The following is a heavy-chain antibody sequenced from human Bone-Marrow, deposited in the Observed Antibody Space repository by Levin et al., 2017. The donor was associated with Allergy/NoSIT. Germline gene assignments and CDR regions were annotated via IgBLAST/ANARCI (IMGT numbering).Heavy chain of an antibody. V-gene: IGHV1-18*01. CDR1: GYTFTSYV. J-gene: IGHJ4*02. D-gene: IGHD3-22*01. CDR3: ARENYDTSGQRLHFDS. Sequence: ASVKVSCKASGYTFTSYVISWVRQVPGQGLEWMGWSSAYNGRTKYVQNFEDRVNMTTDRSTSTAYMELRSLGSGDTSVYYCARENYDTSGQRLHFDSWGQGTLVTVSS. CDR2: SSAYNGRT.